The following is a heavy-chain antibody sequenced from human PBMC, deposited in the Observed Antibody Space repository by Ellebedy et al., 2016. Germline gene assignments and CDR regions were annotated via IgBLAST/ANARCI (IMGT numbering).Heavy chain of an antibody. CDR3: ARGPAFRGFDF. CDR2: ISYDGNTK. Sequence: GGSLRLSCAASGFTFSNYPMHWVRQAPGKGLEWVAVISYDGNTKYYADSVKGRFTISRDNSKSTLFLQMSSLRSDDTAVFYCARGPAFRGFDFWGQGALVTVSS. CDR1: GFTFSNYP. V-gene: IGHV3-30*14. J-gene: IGHJ4*02. D-gene: IGHD3-10*01.